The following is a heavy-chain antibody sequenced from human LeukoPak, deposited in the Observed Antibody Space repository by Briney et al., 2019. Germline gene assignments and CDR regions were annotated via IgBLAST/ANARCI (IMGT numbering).Heavy chain of an antibody. Sequence: GGSLRLSYAASGFTLSTYGMQWARQAPGKGMESVAVISYDGSNKDYPDSVKGRFTISRDNSKNTLYLQMDSLRAEDTAVYYCARSSSSYQYYYYYMGVWGKGTTVTVSS. CDR3: ARSSSSYQYYYYYMGV. CDR2: ISYDGSNK. V-gene: IGHV3-30*03. CDR1: GFTLSTYG. D-gene: IGHD6-6*01. J-gene: IGHJ6*03.